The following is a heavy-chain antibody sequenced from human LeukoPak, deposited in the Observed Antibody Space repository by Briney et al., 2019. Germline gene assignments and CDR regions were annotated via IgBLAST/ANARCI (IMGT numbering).Heavy chain of an antibody. CDR1: GFTFSNYW. J-gene: IGHJ5*02. D-gene: IGHD3-22*01. CDR3: ARVLSGSWDWFDP. Sequence: GGSLRLSFAASGFTFSNYWMHWVRPAPGKGLVWVSRINTDGSRITYADSVKGRFTISRDNAMNTVYLQMNSLRAEDTAVYYCARVLSGSWDWFDPWGQGTLVTVSS. V-gene: IGHV3-74*01. CDR2: INTDGSRI.